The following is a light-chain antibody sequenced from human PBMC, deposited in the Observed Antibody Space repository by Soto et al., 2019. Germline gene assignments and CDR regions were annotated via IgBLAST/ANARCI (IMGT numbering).Light chain of an antibody. CDR1: RSISYW. J-gene: IGKJ3*01. V-gene: IGKV1-5*01. CDR2: TAS. CDR3: QQFDSDST. Sequence: GDRVTITCRASRSISYWLAWYQQKPGKAPKLLIYTASSLETGVPSRFSGSGSGTEFTLTISSLQPDDFATYYCQQFDSDSTFGPGTKVDIK.